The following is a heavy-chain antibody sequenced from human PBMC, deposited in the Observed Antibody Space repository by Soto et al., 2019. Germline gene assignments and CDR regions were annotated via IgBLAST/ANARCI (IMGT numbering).Heavy chain of an antibody. J-gene: IGHJ4*02. V-gene: IGHV5-10-1*01. CDR2: IDPSDSYT. D-gene: IGHD5-12*01. CDR1: GYSFTSYW. CDR3: ARHPKRGYSGYESDY. Sequence: PGESLKISCKGSGYSFTSYWISWVRQMPGKGLEWMGRIDPSDSYTNYSPSFQGHVTISADKSISTAYLQWSSLKASDTAMYYCARHPKRGYSGYESDYWGQGTRVTVSS.